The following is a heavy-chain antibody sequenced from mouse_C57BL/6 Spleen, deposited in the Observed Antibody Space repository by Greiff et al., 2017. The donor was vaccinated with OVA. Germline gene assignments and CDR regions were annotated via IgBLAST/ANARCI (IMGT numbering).Heavy chain of an antibody. CDR1: GYTFTDYN. V-gene: IGHV1-22*01. CDR2: INPNNGGT. D-gene: IGHD1-1*01. Sequence: VQLQQSGPELVKPGASVKMSCKASGYTFTDYNMHWVKQSHGKSLEWIGYINPNNGGTSYNQKFKGKATLTVNKSSSTAYMELRSLTSEDSAVYYCARYLYYYGSSSGAMDYWGQGTSVTVSS. CDR3: ARYLYYYGSSSGAMDY. J-gene: IGHJ4*01.